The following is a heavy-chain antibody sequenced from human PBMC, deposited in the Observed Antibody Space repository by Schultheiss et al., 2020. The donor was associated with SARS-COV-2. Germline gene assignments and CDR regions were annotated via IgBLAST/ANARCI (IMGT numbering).Heavy chain of an antibody. CDR1: GGSIGRSGYY. CDR3: ARGVWDIVVVGYYMDV. J-gene: IGHJ6*03. D-gene: IGHD2-2*01. V-gene: IGHV4-39*07. CDR2: IYYSGST. Sequence: SETLSLTCSVSGGSIGRSGYYWGWIRQSPGKGLEWIGSIYYSGSTYYNPSLKSRVTISVETSKNQFSLKLSSVTAADTAVYYCARGVWDIVVVGYYMDVWGKGTTVTVSS.